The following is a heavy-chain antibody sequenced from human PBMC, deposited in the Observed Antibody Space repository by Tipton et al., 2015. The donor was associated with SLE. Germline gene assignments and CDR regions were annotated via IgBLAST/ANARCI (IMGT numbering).Heavy chain of an antibody. D-gene: IGHD1-14*01. CDR1: DYSISSTYY. CDR3: ARTLGYKYFFDH. J-gene: IGHJ4*02. Sequence: TLSLTCVVSDYSISSTYYWGWIRQPPGKGLEWIGNIYHTGTTYYIPSLKSRVTISIDTSKNNFSLKMTAVTAADTAVYYCARTLGYKYFFDHWGQGTLVTVSS. CDR2: IYHTGTT. V-gene: IGHV4-38-2*01.